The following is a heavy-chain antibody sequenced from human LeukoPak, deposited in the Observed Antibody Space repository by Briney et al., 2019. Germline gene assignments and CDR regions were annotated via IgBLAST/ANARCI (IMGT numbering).Heavy chain of an antibody. V-gene: IGHV3-30*02. CDR2: IRSDGSIQ. CDR1: GFTFSTYA. Sequence: GGSVRLSCAASGFTFSTYAMHWVRQAPGKGLEWVAFIRSDGSIQYYADSVKGRFTISRDNSKNTLYLQMNSLRTEDTAVYYCAKDEYCSGGSCGNYYYMDVWGKGTTVTISS. CDR3: AKDEYCSGGSCGNYYYMDV. J-gene: IGHJ6*03. D-gene: IGHD2-15*01.